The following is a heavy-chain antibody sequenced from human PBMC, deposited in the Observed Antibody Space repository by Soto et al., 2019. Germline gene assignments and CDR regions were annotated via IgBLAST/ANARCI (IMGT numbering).Heavy chain of an antibody. CDR1: GYSFTNYW. D-gene: IGHD2-8*01. CDR2: IYPGDSYT. J-gene: IGHJ4*02. V-gene: IGHV5-51*01. Sequence: PGESLKISCKGSGYSFTNYWIAWVRQMPGKGLEWMGIIYPGDSYTRYSPSFQGQVTISADRSTSTAYLQWSSLKASDTAMYYCARHPSGHSTSWYNYWGQGTLVTVS. CDR3: ARHPSGHSTSWYNY.